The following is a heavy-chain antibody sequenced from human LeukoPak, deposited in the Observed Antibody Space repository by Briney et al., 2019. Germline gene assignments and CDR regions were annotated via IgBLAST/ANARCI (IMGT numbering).Heavy chain of an antibody. CDR2: FDPEDGET. Sequence: GASVKVSCKVSGYTLTELSMHWVRQAPGKGLEWMGGFDPEDGETIYAQNFQGRVTMTEDTSTDTAYMEMSSLRSEDTAVYYCARFRIDPLSYSSGWYLWGQGTLVTVSS. CDR3: ARFRIDPLSYSSGWYL. V-gene: IGHV1-24*01. CDR1: GYTLTELS. J-gene: IGHJ4*02. D-gene: IGHD6-19*01.